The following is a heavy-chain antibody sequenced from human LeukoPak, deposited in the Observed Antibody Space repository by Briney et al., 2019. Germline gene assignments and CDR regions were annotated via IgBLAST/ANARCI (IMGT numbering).Heavy chain of an antibody. J-gene: IGHJ5*02. V-gene: IGHV4-4*07. CDR3: ARGVVDSSSWYSSDHWFHP. D-gene: IGHD6-13*01. Sequence: SETLSLTCTVSGGSISSYYWSWIRQPAGKGLEWIGRIYTSGSTNYNPSRNSRVTMSVDTSKNQFSLKLRSVTAADTAGYYCARGVVDSSSWYSSDHWFHPWGEGTLVTVP. CDR1: GGSISSYY. CDR2: IYTSGST.